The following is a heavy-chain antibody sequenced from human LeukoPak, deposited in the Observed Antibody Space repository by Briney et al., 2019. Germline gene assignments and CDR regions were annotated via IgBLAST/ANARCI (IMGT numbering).Heavy chain of an antibody. CDR1: GGSISSSSYY. V-gene: IGHV4-39*07. CDR2: IYYSGST. Sequence: SETLSLTCTVSGGSISSSSYYWGWIRQPPGKGLEWIGSIYYSGSTYYNPSLKSRVTISVDTSKNQFSLKLSSVTAADTAVYYCARTPMSLFYGSGSYSHFDYWGQGTLVTVSS. J-gene: IGHJ4*02. CDR3: ARTPMSLFYGSGSYSHFDY. D-gene: IGHD3-10*01.